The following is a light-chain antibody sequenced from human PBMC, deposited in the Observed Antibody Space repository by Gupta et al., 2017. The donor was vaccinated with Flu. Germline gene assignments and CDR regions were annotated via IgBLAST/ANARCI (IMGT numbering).Light chain of an antibody. J-gene: IGKJ2*01. CDR1: QSISRY. Sequence: DIQMTQSPSFLSASVGDRVTIACRASQSISRYLNWYQQKPGKAPKLLIYLVSSLQSGVPSRFSGGGSGPDFTPTISSLQPEDFATYYCQQSYSSPYTFGQGTKLEIK. CDR2: LVS. CDR3: QQSYSSPYT. V-gene: IGKV1-39*01.